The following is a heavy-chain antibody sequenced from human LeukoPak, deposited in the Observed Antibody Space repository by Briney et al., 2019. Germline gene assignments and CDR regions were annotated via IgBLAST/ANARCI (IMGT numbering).Heavy chain of an antibody. J-gene: IGHJ4*02. CDR3: AKDLAPYYDSSGYYPGY. V-gene: IGHV3-30*02. CDR2: MRYDGSNK. Sequence: GGSLRLSCAASGFTFSSYGMHWVRQAPGKGLEWVAFMRYDGSNKYYADSVKGRFTISRDNSKNTLYLQMNSLRAEDTAVYYCAKDLAPYYDSSGYYPGYWGQGTLVTVSS. CDR1: GFTFSSYG. D-gene: IGHD3-22*01.